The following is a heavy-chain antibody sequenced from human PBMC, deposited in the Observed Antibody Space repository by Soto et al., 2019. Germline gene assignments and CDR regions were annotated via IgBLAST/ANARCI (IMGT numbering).Heavy chain of an antibody. J-gene: IGHJ4*02. D-gene: IGHD2-2*01. V-gene: IGHV1-2*02. CDR1: GYTFTGYY. Sequence: APVKVSCKASGYTFTGYYIHWVRQAPGQGPEWMGWIDPSSGGRNFAQKFQGRVTMTRDTSISTAYMELSRLRSDDAAVYYCARDRGVPAVTITSHEYWGQGTLVTVSS. CDR3: ARDRGVPAVTITSHEY. CDR2: IDPSSGGR.